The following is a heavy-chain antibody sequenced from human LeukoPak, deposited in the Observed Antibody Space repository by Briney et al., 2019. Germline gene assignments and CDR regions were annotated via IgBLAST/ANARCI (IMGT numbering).Heavy chain of an antibody. CDR1: GFTFSTYD. Sequence: GGSLRLSCTASGFTFSTYDMNWVRQAPGKGLECVSAISGSGGATYYADSVKGRFTISRDNSKNTLYLQMNSLRAEDTAIYYCANTHYGNGDVRGLWGQGALVTVSS. CDR2: ISGSGGAT. CDR3: ANTHYGNGDVRGL. D-gene: IGHD4-17*01. J-gene: IGHJ4*02. V-gene: IGHV3-23*01.